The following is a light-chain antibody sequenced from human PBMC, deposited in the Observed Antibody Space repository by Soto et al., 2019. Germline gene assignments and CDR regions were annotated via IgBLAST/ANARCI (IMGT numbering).Light chain of an antibody. CDR1: QSVSSY. CDR3: QQRSNWPIP. Sequence: EIVLTQSPATLSLSPGERATLSCRASQSVSSYLAWYRQKPGQAPRLLIDDASNRSTGIPARFSGSGSGTDFTLTVSSLEPEDFAVYYCQQRSNWPIPFGQGTLLEIK. J-gene: IGKJ5*01. CDR2: DAS. V-gene: IGKV3-11*01.